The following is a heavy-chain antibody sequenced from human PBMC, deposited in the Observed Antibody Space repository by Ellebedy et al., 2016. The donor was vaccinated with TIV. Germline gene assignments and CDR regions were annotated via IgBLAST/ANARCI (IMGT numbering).Heavy chain of an antibody. CDR2: ISGSGTST. Sequence: PGGSLRLSCAASGFTFSSYAMSWVRQAPGKGLEWVSVISGSGTSTYYADSVKGRFTISRDNSKSTLYLQMNSLRAEDTAVYYCAKDDYYDTTASLDYWGQGTLVTVSS. CDR3: AKDDYYDTTASLDY. J-gene: IGHJ4*02. D-gene: IGHD3-22*01. CDR1: GFTFSSYA. V-gene: IGHV3-23*01.